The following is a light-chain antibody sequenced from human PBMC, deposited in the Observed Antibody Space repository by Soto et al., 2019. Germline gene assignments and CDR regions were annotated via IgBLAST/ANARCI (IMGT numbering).Light chain of an antibody. CDR3: QQRSNWRLT. Sequence: EIVLTQSPATLSWSPGERATLSCRASQSVTNYLAWYQQKPGQAPRLLIYETSNRATGIPARFSGSGSGTDFTFTISSLEPEDFAVYYCQQRSNWRLTFGGGTKVEIK. J-gene: IGKJ4*01. CDR1: QSVTNY. V-gene: IGKV3-11*01. CDR2: ETS.